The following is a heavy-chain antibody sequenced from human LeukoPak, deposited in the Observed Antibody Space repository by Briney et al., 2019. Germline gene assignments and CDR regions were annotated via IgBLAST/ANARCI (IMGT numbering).Heavy chain of an antibody. J-gene: IGHJ3*02. CDR3: AREGGSYHDAFDI. V-gene: IGHV1-2*02. Sequence: ALVKVSCKASGYTFTGYYMHWVRQAPGQGLEWMGWINPNSGGTNNAQKFQGRVTMTRDTSISTAYMELSRMRSDDTAVYYCAREGGSYHDAFDIWGQGTMVTVSS. CDR1: GYTFTGYY. CDR2: INPNSGGT. D-gene: IGHD1-26*01.